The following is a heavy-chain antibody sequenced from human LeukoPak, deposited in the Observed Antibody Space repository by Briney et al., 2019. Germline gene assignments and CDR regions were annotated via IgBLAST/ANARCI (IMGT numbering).Heavy chain of an antibody. J-gene: IGHJ4*02. CDR2: ISGSGGST. Sequence: GGSLRLSCAASGFTFSSYAMSWVRQAPGKGLEWVSAISGSGGSTYYADSVKGRFTISRDNSKNTLYLQMNSLRAEGTAVYYCAKDLYEEAVAGVADYWGQGTLVTVSS. CDR1: GFTFSSYA. D-gene: IGHD6-19*01. CDR3: AKDLYEEAVAGVADY. V-gene: IGHV3-23*01.